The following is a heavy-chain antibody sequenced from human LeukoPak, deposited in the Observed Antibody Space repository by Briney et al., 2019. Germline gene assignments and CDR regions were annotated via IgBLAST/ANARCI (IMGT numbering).Heavy chain of an antibody. J-gene: IGHJ4*02. CDR3: ARDFTSIMITLGSLDY. D-gene: IGHD3-16*01. CDR2: ISSNGGST. V-gene: IGHV3-64*01. CDR1: GFTFSSYA. Sequence: PGGSLRLSCAASGFTFSSYAMHWVRQAPGKGLEYVSAISSNGGSTYYANSVKGRFTISRDNSKNTLYLQMGSLRAEDMAVYYCARDFTSIMITLGSLDYWGQGTLVTVSS.